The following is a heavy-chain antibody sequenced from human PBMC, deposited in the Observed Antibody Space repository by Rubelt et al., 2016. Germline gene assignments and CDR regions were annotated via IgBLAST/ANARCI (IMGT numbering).Heavy chain of an antibody. V-gene: IGHV4-34*01. Sequence: QVQPQQWGAGLLKPSETLSLTCAVYGGSFSGYYWSWIRQPPGKGLEWIGEINHSGRPNYNPSLKSRVTISVDTSKNQFSLRLSAVTAADTAVYYCARGLARAAAAPRRLWFDPWGQGTLVTVSS. D-gene: IGHD6-13*01. CDR2: INHSGRP. J-gene: IGHJ5*02. CDR1: GGSFSGYY. CDR3: ARGLARAAAAPRRLWFDP.